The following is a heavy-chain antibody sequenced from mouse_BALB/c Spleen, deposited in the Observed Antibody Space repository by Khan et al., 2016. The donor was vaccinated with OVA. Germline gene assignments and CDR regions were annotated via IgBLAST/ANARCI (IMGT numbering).Heavy chain of an antibody. CDR2: IWSGGTT. CDR3: ARNYDYDEGPAY. D-gene: IGHD2-4*01. J-gene: IGHJ3*01. CDR1: GFSLTTYG. V-gene: IGHV2-2*02. Sequence: QVQLKQSGPGLVQPSQSLSITYTVSGFSLTTYGVHWVRQSPGKGLEWLGVIWSGGTTDYSAAFISRLSITKDNSKSQVFFQMNSLQANDTAIYYCARNYDYDEGPAYWGQGTLVTVSA.